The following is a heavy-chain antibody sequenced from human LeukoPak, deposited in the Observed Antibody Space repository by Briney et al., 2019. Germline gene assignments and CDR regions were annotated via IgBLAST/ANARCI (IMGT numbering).Heavy chain of an antibody. D-gene: IGHD2-2*01. CDR2: INHSGST. Sequence: SETLSLTCAVYGGSFSGYYWSWIRQPPGKGLEWIGEINHSGSTNYNPSLKSRVTISVDTSKNQFSLKLSSVTAADTAVYYCARHSTNDQLAPYYFDYWGQGTLVTVSS. CDR1: GGSFSGYY. V-gene: IGHV4-34*01. J-gene: IGHJ4*02. CDR3: ARHSTNDQLAPYYFDY.